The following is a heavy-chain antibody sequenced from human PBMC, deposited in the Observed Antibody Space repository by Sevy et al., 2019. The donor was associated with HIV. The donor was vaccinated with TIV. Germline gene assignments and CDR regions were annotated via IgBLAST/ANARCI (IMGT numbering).Heavy chain of an antibody. CDR3: ARDYYGSGSYYEFVY. D-gene: IGHD3-10*01. J-gene: IGHJ4*02. CDR2: IYDGGST. CDR1: GFSISSDYY. V-gene: IGHV4-38-2*02. Sequence: SETLSLTCTLSGFSISSDYYWGWIRQPPGKGLEWIGSIYDGGSTYYNPSLKSRVTISIDTSKNQFSLKLSSVTAADTAVYYCARDYYGSGSYYEFVYWGQGTLVTVSS.